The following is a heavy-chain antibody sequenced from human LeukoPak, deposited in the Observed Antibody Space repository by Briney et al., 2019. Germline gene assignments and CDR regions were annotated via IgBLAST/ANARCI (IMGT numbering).Heavy chain of an antibody. V-gene: IGHV4-34*01. CDR3: ARLFCSDGSCYSAY. J-gene: IGHJ4*02. D-gene: IGHD2-15*01. Sequence: TSETLSLTCAVYGGSFSGYYWSWIRQPPGKGLEWIGSIYYSGTTCYNPSLKSRVTISVDTSKKQFSLKLSSVTAADTAVYYCARLFCSDGSCYSAYWGQGTLVTVSS. CDR2: IYYSGTT. CDR1: GGSFSGYY.